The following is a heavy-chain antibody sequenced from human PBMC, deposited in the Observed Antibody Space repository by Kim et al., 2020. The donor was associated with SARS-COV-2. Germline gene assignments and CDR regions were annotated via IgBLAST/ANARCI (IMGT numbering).Heavy chain of an antibody. CDR1: GGTFSSYA. D-gene: IGHD3-10*01. CDR3: ATDLHPYYYYGSGSYYHYYFYGMDV. J-gene: IGHJ6*02. V-gene: IGHV1-69*13. CDR2: IIPIFGTA. Sequence: SVKVSCKASGGTFSSYAISWVRQAPGQGLEWMGGIIPIFGTANYAQKFQGRVTITADESTSTAYMELSSLRSEDTAVYYCATDLHPYYYYGSGSYYHYYFYGMDVWGRGTTVTVSS.